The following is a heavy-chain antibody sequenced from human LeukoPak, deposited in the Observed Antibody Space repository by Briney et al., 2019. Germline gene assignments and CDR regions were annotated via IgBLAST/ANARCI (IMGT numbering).Heavy chain of an antibody. CDR2: ISYDGSNK. Sequence: PGGSLRLSCAASGFTFSSYAMHWVRQAPGKGLEWVAVISYDGSNKYYADSVKGRFTISRDNSENTLYLLMNSLRTEDTAVYYCAKFQRGVTGTFDAFDIWGQGTMVTVSS. D-gene: IGHD1-20*01. V-gene: IGHV3-30-3*02. J-gene: IGHJ3*02. CDR3: AKFQRGVTGTFDAFDI. CDR1: GFTFSSYA.